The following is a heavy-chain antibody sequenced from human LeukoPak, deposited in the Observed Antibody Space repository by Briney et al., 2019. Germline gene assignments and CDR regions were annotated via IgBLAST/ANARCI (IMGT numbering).Heavy chain of an antibody. CDR3: ARGGVSPVDY. CDR2: IYHSGST. Sequence: SETLSLTCTVSGYSLSSGYYWGWIRQPPGKGLEWIGSIYHSGSTYYNPSLKSRVTISVDTSKNQFSLKLSSVTAADTAVYYCARGGVSPVDYWGQGTLVTVSS. J-gene: IGHJ4*02. CDR1: GYSLSSGYY. V-gene: IGHV4-38-2*02.